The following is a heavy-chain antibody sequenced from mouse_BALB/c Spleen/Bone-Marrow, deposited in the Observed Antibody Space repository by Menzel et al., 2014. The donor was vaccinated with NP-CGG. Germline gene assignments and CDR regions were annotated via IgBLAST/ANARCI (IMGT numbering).Heavy chain of an antibody. J-gene: IGHJ2*01. CDR1: GYTFSNYW. V-gene: IGHV1-5*01. CDR2: IYPGNSDT. CDR3: ATRARGDFDC. Sequence: VQLQQSGTVLARPGAAVKMSCKASGYTFSNYWMHWVKQRPGQGLEWIGTIYPGNSDTTYNQKFKGKAKLTAVTSTSAAYMELSSRTNEDSAVYCCATRARGDFDCWGQGTTLAVSS.